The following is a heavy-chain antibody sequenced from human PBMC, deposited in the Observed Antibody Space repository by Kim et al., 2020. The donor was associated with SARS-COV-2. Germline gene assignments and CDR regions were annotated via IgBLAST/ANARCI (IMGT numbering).Heavy chain of an antibody. CDR3: ARDMGKRGGYNSDY. CDR2: ISSSSSYI. D-gene: IGHD5-12*01. V-gene: IGHV3-21*01. J-gene: IGHJ4*02. Sequence: GGSLRLSCAASGFTFSSYSMNWVRQAPGKGLEWVSSISSSSSYIYYADSVKGRFTISRDNAKNSLYLQMNSLRAEDTAVYYCARDMGKRGGYNSDYWGQGTLVTVSS. CDR1: GFTFSSYS.